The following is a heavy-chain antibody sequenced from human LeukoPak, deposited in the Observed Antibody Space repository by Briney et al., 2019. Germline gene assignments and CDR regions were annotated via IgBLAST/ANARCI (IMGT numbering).Heavy chain of an antibody. Sequence: SETLSLTYAVSGGSISSSNWWSWVRQPPGKGLEWIGEIYHSGSTYYNPSLKSRVTISVDTSKNQFSLKLSSVTAADTAVYYCAREVDYCSSTSCYIDYWGQGTLVTVSS. V-gene: IGHV4-4*02. CDR2: IYHSGST. CDR3: AREVDYCSSTSCYIDY. D-gene: IGHD2-2*02. CDR1: GGSISSSNW. J-gene: IGHJ4*02.